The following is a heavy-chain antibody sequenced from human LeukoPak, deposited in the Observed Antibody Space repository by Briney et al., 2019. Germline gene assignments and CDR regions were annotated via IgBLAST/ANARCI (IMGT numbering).Heavy chain of an antibody. CDR3: AKDKGNYYFDY. J-gene: IGHJ4*02. CDR2: IRSDGSNK. V-gene: IGHV3-30*02. D-gene: IGHD4-23*01. CDR1: GITFTTSG. Sequence: GGSLRLSCAASGITFTTSGMHWVRQAPGKGLEWVAFIRSDGSNKYYADSVKGRFTISRDDSKNTVYLQMNSLRTEDTAVYYCAKDKGNYYFDYWGQGTLSPSPQ.